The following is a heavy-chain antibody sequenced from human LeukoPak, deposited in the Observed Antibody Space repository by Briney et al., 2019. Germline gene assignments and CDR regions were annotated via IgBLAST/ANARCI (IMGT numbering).Heavy chain of an antibody. J-gene: IGHJ4*02. Sequence: ASVKVSCKASGYTFTSYGISWVRQAPGQGLEWMGWISTYNGNTNYAQNLQGRVTMTTDTSTSTAYMELRSLGSDDTAVYYCARAGSSWYSLLDNWGQGTLVTVSS. V-gene: IGHV1-18*01. D-gene: IGHD6-13*01. CDR2: ISTYNGNT. CDR1: GYTFTSYG. CDR3: ARAGSSWYSLLDN.